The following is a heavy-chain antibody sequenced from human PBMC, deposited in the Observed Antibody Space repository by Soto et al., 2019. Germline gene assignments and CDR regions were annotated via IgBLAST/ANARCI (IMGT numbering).Heavy chain of an antibody. Sequence: EVQLVESGGGLVQPGGSLRLSCAASGFTFSSYEMNWVRQAPGKGLEWVSYISSSGSTIYYADSVKGRFTISRDNAKNSLYLQMNSLRAEDTAVYYWAREEFDVVNAIFDYWGQGTLVTVSS. V-gene: IGHV3-48*03. CDR2: ISSSGSTI. J-gene: IGHJ4*02. CDR3: AREEFDVVNAIFDY. CDR1: GFTFSSYE. D-gene: IGHD2-8*02.